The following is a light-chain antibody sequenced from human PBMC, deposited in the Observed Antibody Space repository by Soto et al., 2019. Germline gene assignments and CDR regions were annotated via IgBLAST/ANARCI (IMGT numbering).Light chain of an antibody. J-gene: IGKJ2*01. Sequence: DVVMTQSPLSLPVTLGQPASISCRSSRSLMYSDGISYLSWFQQRPGQSPRRLIYKVSNRDSWGPGRFSGRGSGHGFTTEIRRVGAEGCGVVFWMEGSHLAPGTLGQGTKLEIK. CDR2: KVS. CDR3: MEGSHLAPGT. CDR1: RSLMYSDGISY. V-gene: IGKV2-30*01.